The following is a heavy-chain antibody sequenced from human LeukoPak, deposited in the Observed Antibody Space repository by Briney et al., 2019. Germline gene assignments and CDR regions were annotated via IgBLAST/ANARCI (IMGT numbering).Heavy chain of an antibody. CDR2: INPQSGGT. Sequence: ASVKVSCKASGYTFTGHYIHWVRQAPGQGLEWLGRINPQSGGTNYAQSFHGRVTVTKDTSINTAYMELTRLTSDDTAIYYCARGYSGYDRKFDPGGQGTLVTVSS. V-gene: IGHV1-2*06. D-gene: IGHD5-12*01. J-gene: IGHJ5*02. CDR1: GYTFTGHY. CDR3: ARGYSGYDRKFDP.